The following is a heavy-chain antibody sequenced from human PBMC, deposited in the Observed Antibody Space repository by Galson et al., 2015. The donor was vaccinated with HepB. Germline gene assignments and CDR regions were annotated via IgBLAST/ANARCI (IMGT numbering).Heavy chain of an antibody. CDR2: ISHDGSKE. CDR3: ARDNQTGDAFMDY. CDR1: GFTFSMYG. V-gene: IGHV3-33*01. J-gene: IGHJ4*02. Sequence: SLRLSCAASGFTFSMYGIHWVRQAPGEALEWVAVISHDGSKEDYADSVKGRFVLSRDNFEDTVNLQMNSLTVEDTALYYCARDNQTGDAFMDYWGQGTLVTVSS. D-gene: IGHD7-27*01.